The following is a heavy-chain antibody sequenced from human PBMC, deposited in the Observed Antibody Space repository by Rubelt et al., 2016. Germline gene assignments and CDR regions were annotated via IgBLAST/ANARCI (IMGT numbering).Heavy chain of an antibody. CDR3: ARGDDSGYDYYYYGMDV. D-gene: IGHD5-12*01. V-gene: IGHV3-21*01. Sequence: SISSSGSYIYYADSVKGRFTISRDNAKNSLYLQMNSLRAEDTAVYYCARGDDSGYDYYYYGMDVWGQGTTVTVSS. CDR2: ISSSGSYI. J-gene: IGHJ6*02.